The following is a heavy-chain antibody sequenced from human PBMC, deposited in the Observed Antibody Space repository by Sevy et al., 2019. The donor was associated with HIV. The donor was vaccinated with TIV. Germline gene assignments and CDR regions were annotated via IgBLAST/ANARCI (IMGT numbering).Heavy chain of an antibody. CDR3: ARGFYYDSSGYYGDYGMDV. V-gene: IGHV3-33*01. CDR2: IWYDGSNK. CDR1: GFTFSSYG. D-gene: IGHD3-22*01. Sequence: GGSLRLSCAASGFTFSSYGMHWVRQAPGKGLEWVAVIWYDGSNKYYADSVKGRFTISRDNSKNTRYLQRNSLKAEETAVYYCARGFYYDSSGYYGDYGMDVWGQGTTVTVSS. J-gene: IGHJ6*02.